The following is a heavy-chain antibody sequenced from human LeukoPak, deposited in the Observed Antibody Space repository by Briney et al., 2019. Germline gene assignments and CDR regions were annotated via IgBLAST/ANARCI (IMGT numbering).Heavy chain of an antibody. Sequence: PGGSLTLSCAASGITLNTYWNSWVRQAPGKGLEWLATINQDGREQYYADSVKGRFTISRDNAKNSLVLQMHSLRAEDTAVYYCTTFYTRLTDYWGQGTLVTVSS. V-gene: IGHV3-7*05. J-gene: IGHJ4*02. CDR1: GITLNTYW. CDR2: INQDGREQ. CDR3: TTFYTRLTDY. D-gene: IGHD2/OR15-2a*01.